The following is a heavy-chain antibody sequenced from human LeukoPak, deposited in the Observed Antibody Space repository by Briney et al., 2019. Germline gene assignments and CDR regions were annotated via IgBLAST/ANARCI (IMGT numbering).Heavy chain of an antibody. CDR1: GGSISSSSYY. D-gene: IGHD6-13*01. Sequence: SETLSLTCTVSGGSISSSSYYWGWIRQPPGKGLEWIGNIYPSGTTYYNPSLKTRVTISVDTSKNQFSLKLSSVTAADTAVYFCARAYSSSWYFNWFDPWGQGTLVTVSS. CDR3: ARAYSSSWYFNWFDP. V-gene: IGHV4-39*07. J-gene: IGHJ5*02. CDR2: IYPSGTT.